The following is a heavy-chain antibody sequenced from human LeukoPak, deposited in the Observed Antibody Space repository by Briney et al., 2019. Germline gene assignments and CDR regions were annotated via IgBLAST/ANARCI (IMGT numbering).Heavy chain of an antibody. CDR1: GFTFATHG. CDR3: VKEGSHSDGGHSPTFDS. D-gene: IGHD5-24*01. Sequence: GGSLRLSCAASGFTFATHGMSWDRQVPGKGLEWVSAISVGGLYTYYADSVRGRFTISRDNSKSALYLQMNSLRSEDTAMYHCVKEGSHSDGGHSPTFDSWGLGTLVTVSS. CDR2: ISVGGLYT. V-gene: IGHV3-23*01. J-gene: IGHJ4*02.